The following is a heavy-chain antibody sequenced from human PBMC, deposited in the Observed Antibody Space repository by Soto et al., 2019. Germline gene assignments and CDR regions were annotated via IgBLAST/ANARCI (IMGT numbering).Heavy chain of an antibody. CDR1: GFSLSNARMG. Sequence: QVTLKESGPVLVKPTETLTLTCTVSGFSLSNARMGVSWIRQPPGKALEWLAHIFSNDEKSYSTSLKSRLTISKDTSKSQVVLTMTNMDPVDTATYYCARIPESATTDLHYYYYYGMDVWGQGTTVTVSS. CDR3: ARIPESATTDLHYYYYYGMDV. D-gene: IGHD4-17*01. J-gene: IGHJ6*02. CDR2: IFSNDEK. V-gene: IGHV2-26*01.